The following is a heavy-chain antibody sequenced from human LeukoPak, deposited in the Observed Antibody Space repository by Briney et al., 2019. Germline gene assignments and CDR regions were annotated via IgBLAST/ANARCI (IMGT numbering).Heavy chain of an antibody. J-gene: IGHJ4*02. CDR2: IYYSGST. Sequence: PSETLSLTCTVSGGSISSSSYYWGWIRQPPGKGLEWIGSIYYSGSTYYNPSLKSRVTISVDTSKNQFSLKLSSVTAADTAVYYCARSNIAAAVNSFDYWGQGTLVTVSS. CDR1: GGSISSSSYY. CDR3: ARSNIAAAVNSFDY. V-gene: IGHV4-39*01. D-gene: IGHD6-13*01.